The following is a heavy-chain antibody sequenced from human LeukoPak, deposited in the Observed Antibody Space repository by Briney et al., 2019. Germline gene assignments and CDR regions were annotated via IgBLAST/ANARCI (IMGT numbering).Heavy chain of an antibody. J-gene: IGHJ5*02. Sequence: SETLSLTCTVSGGSISSSSYYWGWIRQPPGKGLEWIGSIYYSGSTNYNPSLKSRVTISVDTSKNQFSLKLSSVTAADTAVYYCARGAAADPFGQGTLVTVSS. V-gene: IGHV4-39*07. CDR3: ARGAAADP. CDR1: GGSISSSSYY. D-gene: IGHD6-13*01. CDR2: IYYSGST.